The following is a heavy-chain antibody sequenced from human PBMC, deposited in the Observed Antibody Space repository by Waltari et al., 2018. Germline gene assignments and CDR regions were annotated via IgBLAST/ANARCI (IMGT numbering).Heavy chain of an antibody. Sequence: TFSRHGMHWVRQAPGKGLEWVAVIWHDGSQKYYADSVKDRFTISRDNSHNILYLEMNNLKLEDTAVYYCARANWRQSGLDSWGQGVVVTVS. CDR3: ARANWRQSGLDS. CDR2: IWHDGSQK. D-gene: IGHD1-1*01. CDR1: TFSRHG. J-gene: IGHJ4*03. V-gene: IGHV3-33*03.